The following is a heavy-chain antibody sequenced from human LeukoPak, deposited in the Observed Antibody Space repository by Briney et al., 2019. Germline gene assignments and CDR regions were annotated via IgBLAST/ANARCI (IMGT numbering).Heavy chain of an antibody. CDR1: GGSISSYY. J-gene: IGHJ4*02. CDR3: ARARLHYDFWSGPLDY. D-gene: IGHD3-3*01. V-gene: IGHV4-4*07. Sequence: PSETLSLTCTVSGGSISSYYWSGIRQPAGKGLEGIGRIYTSGSTNYNPSLKSRVTISVDTSKNHFSLKLSSVTAADTAVYYCARARLHYDFWSGPLDYWGQGTLVTVSS. CDR2: IYTSGST.